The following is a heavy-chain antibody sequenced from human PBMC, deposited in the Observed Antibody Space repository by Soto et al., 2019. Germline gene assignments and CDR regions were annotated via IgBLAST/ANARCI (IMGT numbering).Heavy chain of an antibody. CDR2: ISYDGSNK. D-gene: IGHD3-10*01. CDR1: GFTFSSYG. Sequence: QVQLVESGGGVVQPGRSLRLSCAASGFTFSSYGMHWVRQAPGKGLEWVAVISYDGSNKYYADSVKGRFTISRDNSKNTLYLQRNSLRADDTAGYYCAKEGSRYGSETDAFDIWGQGTMVTVSS. V-gene: IGHV3-30*18. CDR3: AKEGSRYGSETDAFDI. J-gene: IGHJ3*02.